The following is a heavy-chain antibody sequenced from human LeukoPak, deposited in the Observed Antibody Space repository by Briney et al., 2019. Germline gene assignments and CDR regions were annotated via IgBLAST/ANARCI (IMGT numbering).Heavy chain of an antibody. CDR2: IYYSGST. CDR1: GGSISSGGYS. Sequence: SETLSLTCAVSGGSISSGGYSWSWIRQPPGKGLEWIGYIYYSGSTNYNPSLKSRVTISVDTSKNQFSLKLSSVTAADTAVYYCARDGGPNNWFDPWGQGTLVTVSS. D-gene: IGHD2-15*01. J-gene: IGHJ5*02. CDR3: ARDGGPNNWFDP. V-gene: IGHV4-61*08.